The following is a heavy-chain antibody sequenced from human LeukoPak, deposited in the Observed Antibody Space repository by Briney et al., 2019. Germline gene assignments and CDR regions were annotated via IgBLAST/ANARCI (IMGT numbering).Heavy chain of an antibody. J-gene: IGHJ4*02. D-gene: IGHD4-23*01. V-gene: IGHV5-51*07. CDR2: IYPGDSDT. Sequence: GESLKISCKGSGYSFSTFWIGWVHQMPGKGLEWMGIIYPGDSDTRYSPSFQGQVTISADKSISAAYLQWSSLKASDTAMYYCARHTNDYGGYGDYWGQGTLVTVSS. CDR3: ARHTNDYGGYGDY. CDR1: GYSFSTFW.